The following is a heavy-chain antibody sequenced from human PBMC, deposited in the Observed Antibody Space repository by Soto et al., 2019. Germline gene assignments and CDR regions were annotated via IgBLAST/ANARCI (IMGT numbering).Heavy chain of an antibody. CDR2: IYWDDDK. V-gene: IGHV2-5*02. D-gene: IGHD2-15*01. Sequence: QITLKESGPTLVKPTQTLTLTCTFSGFSLSTSGVGVGWIRQPPGKALEWLALIYWDDDKRYSPSLKSRLTLTKDTSKNQVVLTMTNMDPADTATYYCAHRPSYCSGGSCSSGFDYWGQGTLVTVSS. CDR1: GFSLSTSGVG. J-gene: IGHJ4*02. CDR3: AHRPSYCSGGSCSSGFDY.